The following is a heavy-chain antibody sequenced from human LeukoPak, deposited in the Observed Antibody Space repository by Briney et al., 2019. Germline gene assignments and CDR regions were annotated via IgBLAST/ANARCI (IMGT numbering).Heavy chain of an antibody. Sequence: GRSLRLSCAASGFTFSSYAMHWVRQAPGKGLEWVAVISYDGSNKYYADSVKGRFTISRDNSKNTLYLQMNSLRAEDTAVYYCARDYHAQWHRYPLDYWGQGTLVTVSS. CDR2: ISYDGSNK. D-gene: IGHD6-19*01. V-gene: IGHV3-30-3*01. CDR1: GFTFSSYA. J-gene: IGHJ4*02. CDR3: ARDYHAQWHRYPLDY.